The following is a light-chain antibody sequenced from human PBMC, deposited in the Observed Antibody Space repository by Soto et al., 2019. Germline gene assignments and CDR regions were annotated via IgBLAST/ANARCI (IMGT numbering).Light chain of an antibody. J-gene: IGLJ3*02. CDR2: ETT. CDR3: CSYSTSDTFWV. CDR1: NGDVGMYNL. Sequence: QPVLTQPASVSGSPGQSITISCTGSNGDVGMYNLVSWYQLHPGKAPKLIIYETTTRPSGVSIRFSGSKSGNTASLTVSGLQTEDEADYFCCSYSTSDTFWVFGGGTKLTVL. V-gene: IGLV2-23*01.